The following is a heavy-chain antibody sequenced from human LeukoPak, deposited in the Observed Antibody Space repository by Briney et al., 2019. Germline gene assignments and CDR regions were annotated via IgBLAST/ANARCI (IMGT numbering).Heavy chain of an antibody. J-gene: IGHJ4*02. CDR1: GFTFSTYA. CDR2: IWYDRTNK. Sequence: GGSLRLSCAASGFTFSTYAMHWVRQAPGKGLEWVAVIWYDRTNKYYADSVKGRFTISRDNSKNTLYLQMSSLRAEDTAVYYCARDRLITVTTFHFDYWGQGTLVTVSS. CDR3: ARDRLITVTTFHFDY. V-gene: IGHV3-33*01. D-gene: IGHD4-17*01.